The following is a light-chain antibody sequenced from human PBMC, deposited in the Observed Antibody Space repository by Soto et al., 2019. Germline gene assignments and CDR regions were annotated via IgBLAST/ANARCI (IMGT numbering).Light chain of an antibody. CDR1: SGSIASNY. CDR2: EDN. Sequence: NFMLTQPHSVSESPGKTVTISCTRTSGSIASNYVQWYQQRPGSAPTIVIYEDNQRPSGVPDRFSGSIDSSSNSASLTISRLKTEDEADYYCQSFDTAVVFGGGTKVTVL. V-gene: IGLV6-57*03. CDR3: QSFDTAVV. J-gene: IGLJ3*02.